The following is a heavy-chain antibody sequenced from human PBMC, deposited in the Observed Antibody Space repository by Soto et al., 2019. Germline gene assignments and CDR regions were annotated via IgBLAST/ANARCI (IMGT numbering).Heavy chain of an antibody. J-gene: IGHJ4*02. D-gene: IGHD4-17*01. CDR2: INHSGST. V-gene: IGHV4-34*01. CDR1: GGSFSGYY. Sequence: SETLCLTCAVYGGSFSGYYWSWSRQPPGKGLEWIGEINHSGSTNYNPSLKSRVTISVDTSKNQFSLKLSSVTAADTAVYYCARGACGDYPDYCDYWGQGTLVTVS. CDR3: ARGACGDYPDYCDY.